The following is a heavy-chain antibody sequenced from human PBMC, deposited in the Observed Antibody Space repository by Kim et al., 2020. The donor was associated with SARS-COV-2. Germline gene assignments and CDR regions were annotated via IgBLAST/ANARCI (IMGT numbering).Heavy chain of an antibody. V-gene: IGHV3-30*01. J-gene: IGHJ6*02. Sequence: YAHSVKGRLTIASDNSKTTLKLQMNSMRAEDTAVYYCARDRGDTGGMDVWGQGTTVTVSS. CDR3: ARDRGDTGGMDV. D-gene: IGHD3-10*01.